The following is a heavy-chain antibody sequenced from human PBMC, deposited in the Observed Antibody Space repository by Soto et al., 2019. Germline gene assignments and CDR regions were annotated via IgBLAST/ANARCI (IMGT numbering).Heavy chain of an antibody. V-gene: IGHV4-30-4*01. D-gene: IGHD2-15*01. J-gene: IGHJ5*01. Sequence: SETLSLTCTVSGGSISSGDYYWSWIRQPPGKGLEWIGYIYYSGSTYYNPSLKSRVTISADTSKNQFSLKLSSVTAAGTAVYYCARGHYCSGGSCYWFGSSGQGTLVTVSS. CDR1: GGSISSGDYY. CDR2: IYYSGST. CDR3: ARGHYCSGGSCYWFGS.